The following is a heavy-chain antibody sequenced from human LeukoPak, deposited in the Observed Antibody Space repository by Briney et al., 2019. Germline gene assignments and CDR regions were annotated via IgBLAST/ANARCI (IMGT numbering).Heavy chain of an antibody. J-gene: IGHJ1*01. D-gene: IGHD6-13*01. V-gene: IGHV1-18*01. CDR1: GYTFTSYG. CDR2: ISAYNGNT. Sequence: ASVKVSCKASGYTFTSYGISWVRQAPGQGLEWMGWISAYNGNTNYAQKLQGRVTMTTDTSTGTAYMELRSLRSDDTAVYYCARDRAELAPGSPPYFQHWGQGTLVTVSS. CDR3: ARDRAELAPGSPPYFQH.